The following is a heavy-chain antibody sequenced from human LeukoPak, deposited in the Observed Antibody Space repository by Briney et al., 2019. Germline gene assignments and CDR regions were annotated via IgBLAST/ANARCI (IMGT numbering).Heavy chain of an antibody. J-gene: IGHJ4*02. Sequence: GGSLRLSCAASGFTFSSYGMHWVRQAPGKGRWWVAFIRYDGSNKYYADSVKGRFTFSRDNSKNTLYLQMNSLRAKDTAEYYCPKDHIVATSGTIFDFWGQGPLVTVSS. V-gene: IGHV3-30*02. CDR1: GFTFSSYG. CDR3: PKDHIVATSGTIFDF. D-gene: IGHD5-12*01. CDR2: IRYDGSNK.